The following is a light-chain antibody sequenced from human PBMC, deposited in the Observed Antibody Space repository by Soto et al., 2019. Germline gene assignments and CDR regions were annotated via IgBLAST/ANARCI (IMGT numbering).Light chain of an antibody. CDR1: QSVLYSSNNKNY. CDR2: WGF. CDR3: HQYYGSPPRT. V-gene: IGKV4-1*01. Sequence: DIVMTQSPDSLAVSLGERATISCKSSQSVLYSSNNKNYLAWYQQKPGQSPKLLISWGFIRESGVPDRFSGSGSGTDFTLTISSLQAEAVAVYYCHQYYGSPPRTFGQGTKVEIK. J-gene: IGKJ1*01.